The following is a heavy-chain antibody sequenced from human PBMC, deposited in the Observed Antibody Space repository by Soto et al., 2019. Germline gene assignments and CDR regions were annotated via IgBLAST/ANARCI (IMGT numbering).Heavy chain of an antibody. CDR1: GFTFSTYA. Sequence: PGGSLRLSCAASGFTFSTYALSWVRQAPGKGLEWVSAISANGQGIYYADSVQGRFTISRDNSKNTLYLQMNSLRAEDTAVYYCAKDTVAGFDPWGQGTLVTVSS. D-gene: IGHD4-4*01. V-gene: IGHV3-23*01. CDR3: AKDTVAGFDP. J-gene: IGHJ5*02. CDR2: ISANGQGI.